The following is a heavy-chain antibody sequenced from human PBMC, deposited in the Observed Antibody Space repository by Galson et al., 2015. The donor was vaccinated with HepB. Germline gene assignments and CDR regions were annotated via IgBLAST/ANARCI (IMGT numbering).Heavy chain of an antibody. CDR3: AKDIMYSGRYPPAGFDY. CDR1: GFTFSSYA. D-gene: IGHD1-26*01. Sequence: LRLSCAASGFTFSSYAMSWVRQAPGKGLEWVSAISGSGGSTYYADSVKGRFTISRDNSKNTLYLQMNSLRAEDTAVYYCAKDIMYSGRYPPAGFDYWGQGTLVTVSS. CDR2: ISGSGGST. V-gene: IGHV3-23*01. J-gene: IGHJ4*02.